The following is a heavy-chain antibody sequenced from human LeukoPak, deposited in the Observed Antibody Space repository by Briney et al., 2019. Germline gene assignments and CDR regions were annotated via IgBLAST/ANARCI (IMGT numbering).Heavy chain of an antibody. CDR3: ARTRLSCDC. CDR1: GFTFSSYW. D-gene: IGHD2/OR15-2a*01. J-gene: IGHJ4*02. V-gene: IGHV3-7*01. CDR2: IKQDGSER. Sequence: GGSLRLPCAASGFTFSSYWMTWVRQAPGKGLEWVASIKQDGSERNYVDSVKGRFTISRDNAKNSLYLQMNSLRDGDTAVYYCARTRLSCDCWGQGTLVTVSS.